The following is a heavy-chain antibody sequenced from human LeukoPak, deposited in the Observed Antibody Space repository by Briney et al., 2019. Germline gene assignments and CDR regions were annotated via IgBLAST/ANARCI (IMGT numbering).Heavy chain of an antibody. CDR1: GGSISSGSYY. V-gene: IGHV4-30-4*08. CDR3: AREVVVVAAVFDY. D-gene: IGHD2-15*01. J-gene: IGHJ4*02. Sequence: SQTLSLTCTVSGGSISSGSYYWSWIRQPPGKGLEWIGYIYYSGSTYYNPSLKSRVTISVDTSKNQFSLKLSSVTAAGTAVYYCAREVVVVAAVFDYWGQGTLVTVSS. CDR2: IYYSGST.